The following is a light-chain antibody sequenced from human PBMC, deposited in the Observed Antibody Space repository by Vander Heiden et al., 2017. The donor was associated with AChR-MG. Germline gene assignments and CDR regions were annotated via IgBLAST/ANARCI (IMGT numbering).Light chain of an antibody. V-gene: IGLV2-14*01. Sequence: QSALTQPASVSGSPGQSITISCTRTSSDVGGYNCVSWYQQHPGKDPKLIIYDVSKRPLGVSNRFSGSKSGNTAALTISGLQAEDEADYYCSSYTSSSVVFGGGTKLTVL. J-gene: IGLJ2*01. CDR2: DVS. CDR1: SSDVGGYNC. CDR3: SSYTSSSVV.